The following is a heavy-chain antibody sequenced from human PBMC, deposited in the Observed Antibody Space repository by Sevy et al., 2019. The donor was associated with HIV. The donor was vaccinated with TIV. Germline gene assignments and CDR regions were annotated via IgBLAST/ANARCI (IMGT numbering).Heavy chain of an antibody. D-gene: IGHD4-17*01. Sequence: GGSLRLSCTASGFTFGDYAMSWFRQAPGKGLEWVSFIRSKIYGGTTEYAASLKGRFTISRDDSRNIAYLQMHSLRTEDTAVYYCTRGRPIYGDYGIDYWGQGTLVTVSS. J-gene: IGHJ4*02. CDR2: IRSKIYGGTT. CDR1: GFTFGDYA. CDR3: TRGRPIYGDYGIDY. V-gene: IGHV3-49*03.